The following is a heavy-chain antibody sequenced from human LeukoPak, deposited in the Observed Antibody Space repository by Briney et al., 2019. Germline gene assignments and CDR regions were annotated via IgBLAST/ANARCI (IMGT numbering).Heavy chain of an antibody. CDR1: GGSISSYY. CDR3: ARQAGVYSSSWYYYYYGMDV. CDR2: IYYSGST. Sequence: SETLSLTCTVSGGSISSYYWSWIRQPPGKGLEWIGSIYYSGSTYYNPSLKSRVTISVDTSKNQFSLKLSSVTAADTAVYYCARQAGVYSSSWYYYYYGMDVWGQGTTVTVSS. J-gene: IGHJ6*02. V-gene: IGHV4-39*01. D-gene: IGHD6-13*01.